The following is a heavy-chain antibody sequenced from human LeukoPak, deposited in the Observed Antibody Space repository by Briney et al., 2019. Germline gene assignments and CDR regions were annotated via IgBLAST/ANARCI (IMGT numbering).Heavy chain of an antibody. D-gene: IGHD4-11*01. CDR1: GFSIRSYW. V-gene: IGHV3-7*02. J-gene: IGHJ4*02. CDR2: IKQDGSQI. Sequence: GRSLRLSCSASGFSIRSYWMSWVRQAPGKGLEWVANIKQDGSQIYYVDSVKGRFTVSRDNAKNSLYLQMNTLRGEDTAVYYCARLQERDARDYWGQGTLVTVSS. CDR3: ARLQERDARDY.